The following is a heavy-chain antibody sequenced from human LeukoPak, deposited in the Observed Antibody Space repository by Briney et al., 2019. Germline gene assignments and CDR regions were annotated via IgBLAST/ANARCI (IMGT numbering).Heavy chain of an antibody. CDR1: GFTFSSYA. D-gene: IGHD6-19*01. CDR3: ARISSGWYFNYYYGMDV. V-gene: IGHV3-30*04. Sequence: GSSLRLSCAASGFTFSSYAMHWVRQVPGKGLEGVAVISYDGSNKYYADSVKGRFTISRDNSKNTLYLQMDSLRAEDTAVYYCARISSGWYFNYYYGMDVWGQGTTVTVSS. CDR2: ISYDGSNK. J-gene: IGHJ6*02.